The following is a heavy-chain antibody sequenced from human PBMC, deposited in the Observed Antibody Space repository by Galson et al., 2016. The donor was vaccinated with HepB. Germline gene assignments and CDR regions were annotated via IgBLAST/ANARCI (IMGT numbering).Heavy chain of an antibody. CDR2: INTDGSVI. V-gene: IGHV3-74*01. J-gene: IGHJ4*02. Sequence: SLRLSCAGSGFTFSSYWMHWVRQAPGKGPVWVSRINTDGSVIDYVDSVRGRFTISRDNAKNTLYLQMNSLRVEDTAVCYCTRSDWDRRFDDWGQGTLVTVSS. D-gene: IGHD3/OR15-3a*01. CDR1: GFTFSSYW. CDR3: TRSDWDRRFDD.